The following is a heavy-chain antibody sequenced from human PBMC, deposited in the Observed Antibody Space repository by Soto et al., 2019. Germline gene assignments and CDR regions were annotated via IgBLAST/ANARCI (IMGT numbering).Heavy chain of an antibody. D-gene: IGHD6-13*01. CDR3: ARXGVSSSWYGYYYYGMDV. CDR1: GFTFSDYY. Sequence: PGGSLRLSCAASGFTFSDYYMSWIRQAPGKGLEWVSYISSSGSTIYYADSVKGRFTISRDNAKNSLYLQMNSLRAEDTAVYYCARXGVSSSWYGYYYYGMDVWGQGTTVTVSS. V-gene: IGHV3-11*01. J-gene: IGHJ6*02. CDR2: ISSSGSTI.